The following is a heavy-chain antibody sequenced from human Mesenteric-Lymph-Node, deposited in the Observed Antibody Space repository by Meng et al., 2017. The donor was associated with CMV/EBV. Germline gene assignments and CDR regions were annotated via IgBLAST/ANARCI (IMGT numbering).Heavy chain of an antibody. CDR1: GFTSSSYA. Sequence: GESLKISCAASGFTSSSYAMSWVRQAPGKGLEWVSGISGSGGTTDYTDSVKGRFTISRDNSKNTLYLQMSSLRVEDTAIYYCANSVWGWGQGTLVTVSS. V-gene: IGHV3-23*01. D-gene: IGHD1-26*01. CDR3: ANSVWG. CDR2: ISGSGGTT. J-gene: IGHJ4*02.